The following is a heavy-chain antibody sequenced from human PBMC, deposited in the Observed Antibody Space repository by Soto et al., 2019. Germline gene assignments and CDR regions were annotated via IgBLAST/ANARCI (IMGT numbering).Heavy chain of an antibody. J-gene: IGHJ6*02. D-gene: IGHD6-6*01. V-gene: IGHV3-21*01. CDR1: GFTFSTYT. CDR2: IGSRGDSI. CDR3: ARAYKFDSSSTLSYYYYGMAV. Sequence: EVQLVESGGGLVEPGGSLRLSCAASGFTFSTYTMVWVRQAPGMGLQWVSSIGSRGDSIYYADSVKGRFTISRDNAKNSLFLQMNSLSAEDTAVYYCARAYKFDSSSTLSYYYYGMAVWGQGTTVTVSS.